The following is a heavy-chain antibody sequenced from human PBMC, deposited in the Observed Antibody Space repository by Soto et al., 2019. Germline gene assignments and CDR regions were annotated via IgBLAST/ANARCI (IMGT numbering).Heavy chain of an antibody. CDR3: TRTAYSYDSGSYYTFDN. D-gene: IGHD3-10*01. CDR2: IRTKVYGGTT. J-gene: IGHJ4*02. Sequence: GGSLRLSCTGSGFTFGDLAMTWVRQAPGKGLEWVGFIRTKVYGGTTEYAASVKGRFIISRDDSKSIAYLRMNSLKTEDTAVYYCTRTAYSYDSGSYYTFDNWGQGTLVTVSS. CDR1: GFTFGDLA. V-gene: IGHV3-49*04.